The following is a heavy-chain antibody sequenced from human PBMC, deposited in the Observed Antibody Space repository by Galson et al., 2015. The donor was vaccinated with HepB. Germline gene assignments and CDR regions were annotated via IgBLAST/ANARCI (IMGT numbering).Heavy chain of an antibody. V-gene: IGHV3-21*01. D-gene: IGHD6-6*01. CDR3: ARSLVLDDYGMDV. Sequence: SLRLSCAASGFTFSSYSMNWVRQAPGKRLEWVSSISSSSSYIYYADSVKGRFTISRDNAKNSLYLQMNSLRAEDTAVYYCARSLVLDDYGMDVWGQGTTVTVSS. J-gene: IGHJ6*02. CDR1: GFTFSSYS. CDR2: ISSSSSYI.